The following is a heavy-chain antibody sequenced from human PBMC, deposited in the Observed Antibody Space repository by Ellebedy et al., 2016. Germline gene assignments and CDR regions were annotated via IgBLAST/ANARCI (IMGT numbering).Heavy chain of an antibody. J-gene: IGHJ5*02. D-gene: IGHD2-15*01. CDR1: GFTFSNYA. V-gene: IGHV3-74*01. Sequence: GGSLRLSXAASGFTFSNYAVSWVRQAPGKGLVWVSRINTDGTYTSYADSVKGRFTISRDNARNTLYLQMNSLRAEDTAVYYCISGFIEGFDPWGQGTLVTVSS. CDR2: INTDGTYT. CDR3: ISGFIEGFDP.